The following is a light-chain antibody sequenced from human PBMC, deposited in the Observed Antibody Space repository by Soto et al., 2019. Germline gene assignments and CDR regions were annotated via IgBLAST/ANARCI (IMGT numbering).Light chain of an antibody. J-gene: IGLJ1*01. Sequence: QSVLTQPASVSGSPGQSITISCTGTSSDIGRYNYVSWFQQHPGKVPKLVIFEVNYRPSGVSYRFSGSKSGNTASLTITGLQAEDEADYYCTSCITANTRCVFGSGTKVTVL. CDR3: TSCITANTRCV. CDR1: SSDIGRYNY. V-gene: IGLV2-14*01. CDR2: EVN.